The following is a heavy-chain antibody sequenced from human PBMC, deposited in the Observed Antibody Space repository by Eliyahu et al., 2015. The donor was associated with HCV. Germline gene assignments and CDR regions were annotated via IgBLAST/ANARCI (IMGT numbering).Heavy chain of an antibody. CDR2: ISYDGSNK. CDR3: AKDPTDNWNSEGWFDP. Sequence: QVQLVESGGGVVQPGRSLRLSCAASGFTFSSYGMHWVRQAPGKGLEWVAVISYDGSNKFYADSVKGRFIVSRDNSRNTLFLQMHSLRDEDTAVYYCAKDPTDNWNSEGWFDPWGQGTLVTVSS. V-gene: IGHV3-30*18. D-gene: IGHD1/OR15-1a*01. CDR1: GFTFSSYG. J-gene: IGHJ5*02.